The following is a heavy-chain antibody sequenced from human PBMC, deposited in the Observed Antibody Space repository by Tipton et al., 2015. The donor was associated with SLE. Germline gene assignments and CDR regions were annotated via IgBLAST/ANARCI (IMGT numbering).Heavy chain of an antibody. CDR3: AREFLNPVTTVHYYFDL. CDR1: GGSISNHY. CDR2: IYTSGNT. J-gene: IGHJ2*01. V-gene: IGHV4-4*08. Sequence: TLSLTCTVSGGSISNHYWSWIRQSPGKGLEWIGYIYTSGNTNNNPPLKSRVTMSVDTSKNHFSLKLISVTAADTAVYYCAREFLNPVTTVHYYFDLWGRGTLVTVSS. D-gene: IGHD4-11*01.